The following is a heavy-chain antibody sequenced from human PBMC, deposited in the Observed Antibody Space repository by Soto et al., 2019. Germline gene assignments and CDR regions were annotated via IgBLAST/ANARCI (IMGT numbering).Heavy chain of an antibody. Sequence: ETLSLTCTVSGGSISNYYWSWIRQPPGKGLEWIGYIYYSGSTSYNPSLKSRVTISVDTSKDQFSLKLSSVTAADTAVYYCARENKGDYFDYWGQGTQVTVSS. CDR1: GGSISNYY. D-gene: IGHD3-16*01. CDR2: IYYSGST. J-gene: IGHJ4*02. CDR3: ARENKGDYFDY. V-gene: IGHV4-59*01.